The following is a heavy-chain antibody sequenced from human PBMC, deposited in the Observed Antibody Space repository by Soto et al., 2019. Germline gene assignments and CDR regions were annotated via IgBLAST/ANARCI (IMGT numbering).Heavy chain of an antibody. Sequence: SETLSLTCAVYGGSFGGYYWSWIRQPPGKGLEWIGEINHSGSTNYNPSLKSRVTISVDTSKNQFSLKLSSVTAADTAVYYCARVSPLLIAAQWFDPWAQGTLVTVSS. CDR2: INHSGST. J-gene: IGHJ5*02. D-gene: IGHD6-6*01. CDR3: ARVSPLLIAAQWFDP. CDR1: GGSFGGYY. V-gene: IGHV4-34*01.